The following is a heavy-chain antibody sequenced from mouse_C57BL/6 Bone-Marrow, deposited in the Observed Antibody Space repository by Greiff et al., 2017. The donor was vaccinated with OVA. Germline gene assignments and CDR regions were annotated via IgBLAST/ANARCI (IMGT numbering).Heavy chain of an antibody. J-gene: IGHJ1*03. V-gene: IGHV5-2*01. D-gene: IGHD2-2*01. CDR2: INSDGGST. Sequence: DVKLVESGGGLVQPGESLKLSCESNEYEFPSHDMSWVRKTPEKRLELVAAINSDGGSTYYPDTIERRFKISRDNTTKTLYLQMSSLRSEDTALYYCARHVYYGYDNWYFDVWGTGTTVTVSS. CDR1: EYEFPSHD. CDR3: ARHVYYGYDNWYFDV.